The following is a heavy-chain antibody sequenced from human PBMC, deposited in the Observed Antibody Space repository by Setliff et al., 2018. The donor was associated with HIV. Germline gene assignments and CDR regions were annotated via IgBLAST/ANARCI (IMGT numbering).Heavy chain of an antibody. V-gene: IGHV4-31*11. CDR3: AREGKTALVTKYFDY. Sequence: SETLSLTCAVSGVSIASATYYWSWIRHSPGKGLEWIGYIDYSGSAFYNPSLKSRLTISRDTSKNQFSLRMKSVTAADTAVYYCAREGKTALVTKYFDYWGQGTLVTVSS. CDR1: GVSIASATYY. J-gene: IGHJ4*02. CDR2: IDYSGSA. D-gene: IGHD5-18*01.